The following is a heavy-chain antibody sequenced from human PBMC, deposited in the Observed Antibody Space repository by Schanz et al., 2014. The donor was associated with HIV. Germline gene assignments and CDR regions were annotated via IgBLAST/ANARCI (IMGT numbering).Heavy chain of an antibody. CDR2: FNAMLSKI. V-gene: IGHV1-69*01. CDR3: ASGRRSGIGWRMDV. D-gene: IGHD6-19*01. J-gene: IGHJ6*02. Sequence: QVQLVQSGAEVKKPGSSVKVSCKPSGGTFRSNAITWVRQAPGQGLEWIGHFNAMLSKINSAQKFQGRVSMTADPSTNTAYMEMRGLRFEDTAVYYCASGRRSGIGWRMDVWGQGTTVSVSS. CDR1: GGTFRSNA.